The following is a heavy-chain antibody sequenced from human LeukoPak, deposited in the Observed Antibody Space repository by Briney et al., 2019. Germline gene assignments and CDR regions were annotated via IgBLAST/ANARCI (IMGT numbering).Heavy chain of an antibody. D-gene: IGHD3-10*01. V-gene: IGHV3-23*01. CDR3: GKDLRYGSGSHDAFDI. J-gene: IGHJ3*02. CDR1: GFTFGSYA. Sequence: GGSLRLSCAASGFTFGSYAMSWVRQAPGKGLEWVSALTGSGGSTYYADSVKGRFTISRDNSKNTLYLQMNSLRAEDTAVYYCGKDLRYGSGSHDAFDIWGQGTMVTVSS. CDR2: LTGSGGST.